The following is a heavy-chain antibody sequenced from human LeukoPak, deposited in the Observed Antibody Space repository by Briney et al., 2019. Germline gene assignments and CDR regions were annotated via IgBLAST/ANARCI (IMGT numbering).Heavy chain of an antibody. J-gene: IGHJ4*02. CDR1: GLTFSSSW. D-gene: IGHD6-19*01. V-gene: IGHV3-7*01. CDR2: INPDGNKK. Sequence: GGSLRLSCAVSGLTFSSSWMDWVRQAPGKGLEWVASINPDGNKKYSADSVKGRFTISRDNAENSLYLQMNSLRVEDTAFYYCARDGGVGSSGSTDYWGQGTLVTVSS. CDR3: ARDGGVGSSGSTDY.